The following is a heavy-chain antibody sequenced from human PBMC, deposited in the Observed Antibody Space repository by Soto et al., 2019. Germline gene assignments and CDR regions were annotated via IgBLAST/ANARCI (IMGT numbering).Heavy chain of an antibody. CDR2: IRSKANSYET. J-gene: IGHJ6*02. D-gene: IGHD1-26*01. Sequence: GGSLRLSCAASGFTFSGSAMHWVRQASGKGLEWVGRIRSKANSYETAYGASVKGRFTISRDDSKNTAYLQMNSLKTEDTAVYYCTRHLDLMGATQDYYYYGMDVWGQGTTVTVSS. CDR1: GFTFSGSA. CDR3: TRHLDLMGATQDYYYYGMDV. V-gene: IGHV3-73*01.